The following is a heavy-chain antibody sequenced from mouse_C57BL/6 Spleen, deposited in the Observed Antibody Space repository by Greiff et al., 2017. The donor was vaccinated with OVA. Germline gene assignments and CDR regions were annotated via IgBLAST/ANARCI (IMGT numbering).Heavy chain of an antibody. J-gene: IGHJ4*01. CDR1: GYSFTDYN. CDR3: ARNSDYVGLYAMDD. V-gene: IGHV1-39*01. Sequence: QLQESGPELVKPGASVKISCKASGYSFTDYNMNWVKQSNGKSLEWIGVINPNYGTTSYNQKFKGKATLTVDQSSSTAYMQLNSLTSEDSAVYYCARNSDYVGLYAMDDWGTGTSVTVSS. CDR2: INPNYGTT. D-gene: IGHD2-5*01.